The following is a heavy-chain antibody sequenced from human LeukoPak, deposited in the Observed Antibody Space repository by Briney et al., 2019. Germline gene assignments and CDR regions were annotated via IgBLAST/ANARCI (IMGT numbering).Heavy chain of an antibody. Sequence: SETLSLTCTVSGGSINTYYWNWIRQPPGKGLEWIGYIYYSGSTNYNPSLKSRVTISVDTSKNQFSLNLSSVTAADTAVYYCARSSRTVAPLDFWGQGTLVTVSS. V-gene: IGHV4-59*08. CDR3: ARSSRTVAPLDF. CDR1: GGSINTYY. CDR2: IYYSGST. D-gene: IGHD3/OR15-3a*01. J-gene: IGHJ4*02.